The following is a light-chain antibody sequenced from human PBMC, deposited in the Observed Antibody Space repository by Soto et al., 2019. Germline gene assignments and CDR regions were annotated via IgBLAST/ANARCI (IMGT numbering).Light chain of an antibody. Sequence: EIVMTQSPGTLSLTRVESATLCFRASQTVSSNLAWYQQKPGQAPRLLIYGASTRATGVPARFSGSGSGTEFTLTISSLQSEDFAVYYCQQYNSWPPWTFGQGTKVDIK. CDR2: GAS. V-gene: IGKV3-15*01. CDR3: QQYNSWPPWT. J-gene: IGKJ1*01. CDR1: QTVSSN.